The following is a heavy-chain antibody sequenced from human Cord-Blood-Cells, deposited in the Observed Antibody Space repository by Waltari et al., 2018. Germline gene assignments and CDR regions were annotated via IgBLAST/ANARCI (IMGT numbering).Heavy chain of an antibody. D-gene: IGHD1-26*01. CDR3: ARDRVVGATMGGGVDY. J-gene: IGHJ4*02. Sequence: QVQLVQSGAEVKKPGASVKVSCKASGYTFTSYAMHWVRQAPGQRLEWMGWINAGNGNTKYSQKFQGRVTITRDTSASTAYMELSSLRSEDRAVYYCARDRVVGATMGGGVDYWGQGTLVTVSS. CDR1: GYTFTSYA. CDR2: INAGNGNT. V-gene: IGHV1-3*01.